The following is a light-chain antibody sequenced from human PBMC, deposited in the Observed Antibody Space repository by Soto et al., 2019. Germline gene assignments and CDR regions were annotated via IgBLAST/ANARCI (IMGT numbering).Light chain of an antibody. Sequence: EIVLTQSPGTLSLSPGERATLSCRASQSFGSRFLAWYQQKPGQAPRLLIYGASNRATGIPDRFSGGGSWPDFTLTISRLEPEDFAVYCCQQYGGSPFTFGPGTKVDIK. CDR1: QSFGSRF. J-gene: IGKJ3*01. V-gene: IGKV3-20*01. CDR2: GAS. CDR3: QQYGGSPFT.